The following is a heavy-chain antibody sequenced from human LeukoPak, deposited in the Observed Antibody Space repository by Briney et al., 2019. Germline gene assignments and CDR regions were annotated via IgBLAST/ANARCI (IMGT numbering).Heavy chain of an antibody. Sequence: ASVKVSCKASGYTFTSYGISWVRQAPGQGLEWMGWISAYNGNTNYAQKLQGRVTMTEDTSTDTAYMELSSLRSEDTAVYYCATLSILTGYCFDYWGQGTLVTVSS. CDR2: ISAYNGNT. CDR3: ATLSILTGYCFDY. V-gene: IGHV1-18*01. J-gene: IGHJ4*02. D-gene: IGHD3-9*01. CDR1: GYTFTSYG.